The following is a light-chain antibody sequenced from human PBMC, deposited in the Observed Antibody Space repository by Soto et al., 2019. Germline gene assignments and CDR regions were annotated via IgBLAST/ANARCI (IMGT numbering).Light chain of an antibody. V-gene: IGKV3-20*01. CDR1: QSVSGNY. J-gene: IGKJ3*01. CDR3: QHDGSSIFT. Sequence: MVLTQSPGTLSLTRGESATLLCRASQSVSGNYIGWYQQKPGQVPRLLISGASNRATDIPVRFSGSGSGTDFTLTISRLEPEDFAVYYCQHDGSSIFTFGPGTKVDV. CDR2: GAS.